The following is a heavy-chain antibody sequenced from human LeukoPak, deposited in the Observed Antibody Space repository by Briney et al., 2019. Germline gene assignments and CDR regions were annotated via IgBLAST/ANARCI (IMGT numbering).Heavy chain of an antibody. CDR3: ATDHPYCSGGSCYSGWFDP. CDR2: FDPEDGET. Sequence: ASVKVSCKVSGYTLTELSMHWVRQAPGKGLEWMGGFDPEDGETIYAQKFQGRVTMTEDTSTDTAYMELSSLRSEDTAVYYCATDHPYCSGGSCYSGWFDPWGQGTLVTVSS. V-gene: IGHV1-24*01. D-gene: IGHD2-15*01. J-gene: IGHJ5*02. CDR1: GYTLTELS.